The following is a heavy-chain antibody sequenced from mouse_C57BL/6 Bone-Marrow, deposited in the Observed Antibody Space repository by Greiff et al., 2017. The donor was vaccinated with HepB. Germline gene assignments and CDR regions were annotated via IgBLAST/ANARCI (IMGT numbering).Heavy chain of an antibody. J-gene: IGHJ4*01. CDR1: GFTFSSYA. Sequence: DVHLVESGGGLVKPGGSLKLSCAASGFTFSSYAMSWVRQTPEKRLEWVATISDGGSYTYYPDNVKGRFTISRDNAKNNLYLQMSHLKSEDTAMYYCARDGQLRMDYWGQGTSVTVSS. D-gene: IGHD3-2*02. CDR3: ARDGQLRMDY. CDR2: ISDGGSYT. V-gene: IGHV5-4*01.